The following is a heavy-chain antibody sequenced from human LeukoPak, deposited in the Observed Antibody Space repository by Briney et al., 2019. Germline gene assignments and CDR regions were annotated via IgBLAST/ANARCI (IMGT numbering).Heavy chain of an antibody. CDR3: AKVLMYYYMDV. CDR1: GFTFSSYG. D-gene: IGHD3-9*01. J-gene: IGHJ6*03. CDR2: ISYDGSNK. Sequence: GGSLRLSCAASGFTFSSYGMHWVRQAPGKGLEWVAVISYDGSNKYYADSVKGRFTISRDNSKNTLYLQMNSLRAEGTAVYYCAKVLMYYYMDVWGKGTTVTVSS. V-gene: IGHV3-30*18.